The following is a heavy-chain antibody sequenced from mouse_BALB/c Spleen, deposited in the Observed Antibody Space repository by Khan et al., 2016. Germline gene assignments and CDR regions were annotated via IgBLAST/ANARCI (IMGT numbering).Heavy chain of an antibody. V-gene: IGHV2-6-4*01. Sequence: VQLQESGPGLVAPSQSLSITCTVSGFSLSRYSVHWVRQPPGKGLEWLGMIWGGGSTDYNSALKSRLSISKANSKSQVFLKVNSLQTDDKALYYLTRNDGYYGAMDYGGQGTSDTVSS. CDR1: GFSLSRYS. J-gene: IGHJ4*01. CDR2: IWGGGST. D-gene: IGHD2-3*01. CDR3: TRNDGYYGAMDY.